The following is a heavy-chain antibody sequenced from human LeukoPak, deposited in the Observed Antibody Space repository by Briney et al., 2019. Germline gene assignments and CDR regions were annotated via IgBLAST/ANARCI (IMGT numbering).Heavy chain of an antibody. J-gene: IGHJ4*02. CDR1: GFTFSSYW. CDR3: AKGARSSSGYTTD. Sequence: GGSLRLSCAASGFTFSSYWMSWVRQAPGKGLEWVANIKLDGSEKYYVDSLKGRLTISRDNAKNSLFLQMNSLKTEDTAFYYCAKGARSSSGYTTDWGQGILVTVSS. V-gene: IGHV3-7*03. CDR2: IKLDGSEK. D-gene: IGHD3-22*01.